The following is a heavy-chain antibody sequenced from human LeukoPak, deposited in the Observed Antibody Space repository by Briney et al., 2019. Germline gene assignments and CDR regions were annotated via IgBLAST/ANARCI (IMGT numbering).Heavy chain of an antibody. V-gene: IGHV3-33*01. CDR2: IWYDGSNK. J-gene: IGHJ4*02. CDR1: GFTFSSYG. D-gene: IGHD3-10*01. CDR3: AATPPYGSGSYYNY. Sequence: GGSLRLSCAASGFTFSSYGMHWVRQAPGKGLEWVAVIWYDGSNKYYADSVQGRFTISRDNSKNTLYLQMNSLRAEDTAVYYCAATPPYGSGSYYNYWGQGTPVTVSS.